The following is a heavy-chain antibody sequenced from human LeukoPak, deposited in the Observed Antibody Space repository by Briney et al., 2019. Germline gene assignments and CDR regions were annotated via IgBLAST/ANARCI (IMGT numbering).Heavy chain of an antibody. CDR2: IYYSGST. Sequence: SETLSLTCTVSGGSISSYYWSWIRQPPGKGLEWIGYIYYSGSTNHNPSLKSRVTISVDTSKNQFSLKLSSVTAADTAVYYCARSLTLNFDYWGQGTLVTVSS. D-gene: IGHD4-23*01. CDR3: ARSLTLNFDY. J-gene: IGHJ4*02. CDR1: GGSISSYY. V-gene: IGHV4-59*08.